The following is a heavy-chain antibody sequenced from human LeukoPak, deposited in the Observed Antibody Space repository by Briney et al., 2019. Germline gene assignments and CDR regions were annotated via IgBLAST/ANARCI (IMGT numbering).Heavy chain of an antibody. CDR1: GFTVSSNY. Sequence: PGGSLRLSCAASGFTVSSNYMSWVRQAPGKGLEWVSVIYSGGSTYYADSVKGRFTISRDNSKNTLYLQMNSLRAEDTAVYYCAKDLHLWFGELSDWGQGTLVTVSS. CDR3: AKDLHLWFGELSD. D-gene: IGHD3-10*01. J-gene: IGHJ4*02. V-gene: IGHV3-66*01. CDR2: IYSGGST.